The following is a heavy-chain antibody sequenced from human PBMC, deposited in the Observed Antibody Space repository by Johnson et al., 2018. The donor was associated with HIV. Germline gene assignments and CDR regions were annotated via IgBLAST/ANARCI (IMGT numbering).Heavy chain of an antibody. Sequence: QMLLVESGGGLVQPGGSLRPSCAASGFTFSSYAMHWVRQAPGKGLEWVAVISYDGSNKSYADSVKGRITISRDNSKNTLYLQMNSLRAEYTAVYYCAKGPNGQLDDAFHIWGQGTMVTVSS. CDR1: GFTFSSYA. D-gene: IGHD6-6*01. CDR2: ISYDGSNK. J-gene: IGHJ3*02. V-gene: IGHV3-30-3*01. CDR3: AKGPNGQLDDAFHI.